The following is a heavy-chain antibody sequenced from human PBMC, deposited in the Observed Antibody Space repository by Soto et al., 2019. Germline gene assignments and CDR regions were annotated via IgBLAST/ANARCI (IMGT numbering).Heavy chain of an antibody. D-gene: IGHD6-6*01. V-gene: IGHV1-69*13. CDR2: IIPIFGTA. J-gene: IGHJ4*02. CDR1: GGTFSSYA. CDR3: ARPQGGSSSEYYFDY. Sequence: ASVKVSCKASGGTFSSYAISWVRQAPGQGLEWMGGIIPIFGTANYAQKFQGRVTITADESTSTAYMELSSLRSEDTAGYYCARPQGGSSSEYYFDYWGQGTLVTVSS.